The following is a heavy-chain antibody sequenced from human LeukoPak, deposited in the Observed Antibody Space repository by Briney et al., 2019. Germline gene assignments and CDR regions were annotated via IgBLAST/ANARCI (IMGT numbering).Heavy chain of an antibody. CDR2: IYYSGST. V-gene: IGHV4-59*01. Sequence: SETLSLTCTVSGDSISSYYWSWIRQPPGKGLEWIGYIYYSGSTNYNPSRKSRVTISVDTSKNQFSLKLSSVTAADTAVYYCARGPPRAVSAFDMWGQGTMVTVSS. CDR1: GDSISSYY. CDR3: ARGPPRAVSAFDM. J-gene: IGHJ3*02. D-gene: IGHD6-19*01.